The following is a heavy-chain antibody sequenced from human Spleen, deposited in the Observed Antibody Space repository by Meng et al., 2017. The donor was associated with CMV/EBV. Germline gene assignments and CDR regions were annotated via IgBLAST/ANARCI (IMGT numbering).Heavy chain of an antibody. D-gene: IGHD1-26*01. CDR2: IHNSGNT. J-gene: IGHJ4*02. CDR3: ARAPLGTVGGFGFDN. CDR1: GGPIGYFY. Sequence: SETLSLTCTVSGGPIGYFYWSWIRQPPGKGLEWIGYIHNSGNTKYNPSLRSRVTISVDTSKSQFSLKLNSVTAADTAVYYCARAPLGTVGGFGFDNWGQGTLVTVSS. V-gene: IGHV4-59*12.